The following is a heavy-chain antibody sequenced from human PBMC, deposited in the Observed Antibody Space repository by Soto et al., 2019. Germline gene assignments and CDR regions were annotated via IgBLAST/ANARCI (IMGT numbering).Heavy chain of an antibody. V-gene: IGHV1-8*01. J-gene: IGHJ6*02. Sequence: ASVKVSCEASGYTFTSYDINWVRQATGQGLEWMGWMNPNSGNTGYAQKFQGRVTMTRNTSISTAYMELSSLRSEDTAVYYCARVIYYDSSGYYYPYGMDVWGQGTTVTVSS. CDR2: MNPNSGNT. CDR1: GYTFTSYD. D-gene: IGHD3-22*01. CDR3: ARVIYYDSSGYYYPYGMDV.